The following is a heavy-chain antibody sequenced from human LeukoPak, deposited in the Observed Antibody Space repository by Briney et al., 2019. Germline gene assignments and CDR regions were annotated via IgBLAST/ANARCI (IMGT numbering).Heavy chain of an antibody. CDR1: GFTFSSYW. D-gene: IGHD6-6*01. V-gene: IGHV3-7*01. J-gene: IGHJ4*02. Sequence: GGSLRLSCATSGFTFSSYWMSWVRQAPGKGLEWVANIQQDGSEIYYVDSVKGRFTISRDNAKNSLYLQMNSLRAEDTAVYYCARELGSYSSSSQGDYWGQGTLVTVSS. CDR2: IQQDGSEI. CDR3: ARELGSYSSSSQGDY.